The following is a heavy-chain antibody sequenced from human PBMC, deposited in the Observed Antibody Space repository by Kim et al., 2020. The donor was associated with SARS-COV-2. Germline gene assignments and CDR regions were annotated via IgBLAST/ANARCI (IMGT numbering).Heavy chain of an antibody. D-gene: IGHD3-10*01. CDR3: ARDVYYGSGSYYSYYYYGMDV. CDR2: IYYSGST. Sequence: SETLSLTCTVSGGSISSGGYYWSWIRQHPGKGLEWIGYIYYSGSTYYNPSLKSRVTISVDTSKNQFSLKLSSVTAADTAVYYCARDVYYGSGSYYSYYYYGMDVWGQGTTVTVSS. CDR1: GGSISSGGYY. J-gene: IGHJ6*02. V-gene: IGHV4-31*03.